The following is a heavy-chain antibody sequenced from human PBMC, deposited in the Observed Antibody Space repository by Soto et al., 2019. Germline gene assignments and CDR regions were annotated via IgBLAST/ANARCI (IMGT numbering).Heavy chain of an antibody. Sequence: QVQLVQSGAEVKKPGSSVKVSCKASGGTFSSYAITWVRQAPGQGLEWMGGIIPMFGTANYAQKFQGRVTITADESTSTAYMELSSLRSEDTAVYYCAWGYYGSGSLGYYGMDVWGQGTTVTVSS. V-gene: IGHV1-69*12. CDR2: IIPMFGTA. D-gene: IGHD3-10*01. J-gene: IGHJ6*02. CDR1: GGTFSSYA. CDR3: AWGYYGSGSLGYYGMDV.